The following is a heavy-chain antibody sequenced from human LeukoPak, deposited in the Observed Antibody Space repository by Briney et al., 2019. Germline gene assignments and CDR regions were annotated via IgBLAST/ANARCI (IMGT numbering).Heavy chain of an antibody. Sequence: ASVKVSCKASGYTFTSYGISWVRQAPGQGLEWMGWISAYNGNTSYAQKLQGRVTMTTDTSTSTAYMELRSLRSDDTAVYYCARVDYDFWSGYSDYWGQGTLVTVSS. V-gene: IGHV1-18*01. J-gene: IGHJ4*02. D-gene: IGHD3-3*01. CDR3: ARVDYDFWSGYSDY. CDR2: ISAYNGNT. CDR1: GYTFTSYG.